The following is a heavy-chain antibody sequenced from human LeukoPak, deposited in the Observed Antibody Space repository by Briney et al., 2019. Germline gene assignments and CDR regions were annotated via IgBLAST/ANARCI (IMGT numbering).Heavy chain of an antibody. V-gene: IGHV4-39*01. CDR3: AANSVYAYYFNY. CDR2: IYYSGST. Sequence: SETLSLTCTVSGGSISSSSYYWGWIRQPPGKGLEWIGSIYYSGSTYYNPSLKSRVTISVDTSKNQFSLKLSSVTAADTAVYYCAANSVYAYYFNYWGQGTLATVSS. D-gene: IGHD5/OR15-5a*01. J-gene: IGHJ4*02. CDR1: GGSISSSSYY.